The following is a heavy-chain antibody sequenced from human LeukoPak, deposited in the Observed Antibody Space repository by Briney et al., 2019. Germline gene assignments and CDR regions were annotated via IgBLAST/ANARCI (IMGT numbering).Heavy chain of an antibody. CDR3: ARHKDDYVWGTFRFGFGL. J-gene: IGHJ4*02. CDR2: IYTSGST. V-gene: IGHV4-4*07. Sequence: KPSETLSLTCSVSGGSISSYYWSWIRQPAGKGLEWIGRIYTSGSTNYNPSLKSRVTISVDTSNNQFSLKLSSVTAADTSVYYCARHKDDYVWGTFRFGFGLWGQGTLVTVSS. CDR1: GGSISSYY. D-gene: IGHD3-16*01.